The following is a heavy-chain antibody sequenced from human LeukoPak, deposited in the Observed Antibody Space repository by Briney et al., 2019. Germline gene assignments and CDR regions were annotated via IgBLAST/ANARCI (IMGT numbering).Heavy chain of an antibody. V-gene: IGHV3-74*01. J-gene: IGHJ4*02. D-gene: IGHD3-16*02. Sequence: PGGSLRLSCAASGFTLSSYWMHWVRHAPGKGLVWLSRMNSDGSTSNYADSVKGRFTISRDNARNTLYLQMNSLRVEDTAMYFCARDYDYFWGGYRYPFDYWGQGTLVTVSS. CDR1: GFTLSSYW. CDR3: ARDYDYFWGGYRYPFDY. CDR2: MNSDGSTS.